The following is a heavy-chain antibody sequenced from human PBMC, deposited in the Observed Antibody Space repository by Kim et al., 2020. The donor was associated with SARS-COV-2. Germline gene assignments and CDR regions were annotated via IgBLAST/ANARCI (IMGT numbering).Heavy chain of an antibody. CDR3: ARESSSWYPSSLLAC. CDR1: GFTFSSYG. V-gene: IGHV3-33*01. Sequence: GGSLRLSCAASGFTFSSYGMHWVRQAPGKGLEWVAVIWYDGSNKYYADSVKGRFTISRDNSKNTLYLQMNSLRAEDTAVYYCARESSSWYPSSLLACWGQGTLVTVSS. J-gene: IGHJ4*02. D-gene: IGHD6-13*01. CDR2: IWYDGSNK.